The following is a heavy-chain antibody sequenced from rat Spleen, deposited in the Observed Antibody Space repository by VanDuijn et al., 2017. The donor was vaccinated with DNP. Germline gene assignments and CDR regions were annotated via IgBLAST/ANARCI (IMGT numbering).Heavy chain of an antibody. CDR1: GFTFSDYY. CDR3: ARLDNNLFDC. CDR2: ISTSGGST. Sequence: EVQLVESGGGLVQPGRSLKLSCAASGFTFSDYYMAWVRQAPKKGLEWVASISTSGGSTYYRESVKGRFTVSRDNSKITLYRQIDSLRSEDTANYYCARLDNNLFDCGGQGVLVTVSS. D-gene: IGHD1-10*01. V-gene: IGHV5-25*01. J-gene: IGHJ2*01.